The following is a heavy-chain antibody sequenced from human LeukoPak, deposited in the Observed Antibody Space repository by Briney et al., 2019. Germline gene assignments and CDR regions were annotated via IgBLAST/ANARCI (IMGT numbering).Heavy chain of an antibody. V-gene: IGHV1-69*05. D-gene: IGHD5-24*01. CDR3: ARIDGYGYFDY. CDR2: IIPIFGTA. CDR1: VGTFSSYA. J-gene: IGHJ4*02. Sequence: SVKVSCKASVGTFSSYAISWVRQAPGQGLEWMGGIIPIFGTANYAQKFQGRVTITTDESQRTAYMELRSLRYEDTAVYYCARIDGYGYFDYWGQGTLVTVSS.